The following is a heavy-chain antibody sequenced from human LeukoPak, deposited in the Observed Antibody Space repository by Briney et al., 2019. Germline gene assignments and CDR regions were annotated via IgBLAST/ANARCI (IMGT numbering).Heavy chain of an antibody. J-gene: IGHJ5*02. Sequence: SETLSLTCTVSGGSISSSSYYWGWIRQPPGKGLEWIGSIYYSGSTYYNPSLKSRVTISVDTSKNQFSLKLTSVTAADTAVYYCARHRLAYLVAWIDPWGQGTLVTVSS. CDR1: GGSISSSSYY. CDR2: IYYSGST. CDR3: ARHRLAYLVAWIDP. D-gene: IGHD6-25*01. V-gene: IGHV4-39*01.